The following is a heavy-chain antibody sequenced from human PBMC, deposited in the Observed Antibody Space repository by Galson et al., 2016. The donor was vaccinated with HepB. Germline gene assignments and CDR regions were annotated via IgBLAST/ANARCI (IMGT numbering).Heavy chain of an antibody. D-gene: IGHD6-19*01. V-gene: IGHV1-69*13. J-gene: IGHJ4*02. CDR2: IIPIYGTA. CDR3: ARVGDSSGWYDILL. Sequence: SVKVSCKASGGTLRRYAISWVRQTPGQGLEWMGGIIPIYGTANYAQKFQGRVTITADESTSTAYMELSSLSFEDTAVYYCARVGDSSGWYDILLWGQGTLVTVSS. CDR1: GGTLRRYA.